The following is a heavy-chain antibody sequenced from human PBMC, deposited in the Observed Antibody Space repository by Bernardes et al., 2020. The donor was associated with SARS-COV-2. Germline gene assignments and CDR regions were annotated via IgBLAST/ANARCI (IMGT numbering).Heavy chain of an antibody. V-gene: IGHV1-69*13. CDR2: IIPIFGTA. CDR1: GSTFSSYA. J-gene: IGHJ5*02. Sequence: SEKVSCKASGSTFSSYAISWVRQDPGQGLEWMGRIIPIFGTANYAQKFQGRVTITADESTSTAYMELSSLRSEDTAVYYCARDTRINWFDPWGQGTLVTVSS. CDR3: ARDTRINWFDP.